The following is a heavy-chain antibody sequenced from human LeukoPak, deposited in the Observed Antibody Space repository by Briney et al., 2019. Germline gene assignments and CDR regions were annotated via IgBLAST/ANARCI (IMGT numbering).Heavy chain of an antibody. V-gene: IGHV3-9*01. CDR1: GFTFDDYA. CDR3: AKDLYISSSGAFAY. CDR2: ISWNSGTI. D-gene: IGHD6-6*01. J-gene: IGHJ4*02. Sequence: GGSLRLSCAASGFTFDDYAMHWVRQAPGKGLEWVSGISWNSGTIGYADSVRGRFTISRDNAKNSLYLQMNSLRAEDTALYYCAKDLYISSSGAFAYWGQGTLVTVSS.